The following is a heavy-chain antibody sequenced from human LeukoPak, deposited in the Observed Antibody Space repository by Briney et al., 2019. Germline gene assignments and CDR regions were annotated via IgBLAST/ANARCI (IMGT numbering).Heavy chain of an antibody. D-gene: IGHD6-13*01. CDR1: GGTFSNYA. CDR2: IIPIFGTA. J-gene: IGHJ4*02. Sequence: GASVTVSFKASGGTFSNYAISWVRQAPGQGLEGMGGIIPIFGTANYAQKFQGRVTITPDESTSTAYMELSSLRSEDTAVYYCARDRRYSSSYYFDYWGQGTLVTVSS. V-gene: IGHV1-69*01. CDR3: ARDRRYSSSYYFDY.